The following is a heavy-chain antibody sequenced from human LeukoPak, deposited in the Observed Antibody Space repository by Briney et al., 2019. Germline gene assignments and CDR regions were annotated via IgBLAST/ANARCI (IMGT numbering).Heavy chain of an antibody. D-gene: IGHD2-2*01. V-gene: IGHV1-18*01. CDR3: ARDSGYCSSTSCYWDY. CDR1: GYTFTSYG. Sequence: ASVKVSCKASGYTFTSYGISWVRQAPGQGLEWMGWISAYNGNTNYAQKLQGRVTMTTDTSTSTAYMELRSLRSDDTAVYYCARDSGYCSSTSCYWDYWGQGTLVTVSS. J-gene: IGHJ4*02. CDR2: ISAYNGNT.